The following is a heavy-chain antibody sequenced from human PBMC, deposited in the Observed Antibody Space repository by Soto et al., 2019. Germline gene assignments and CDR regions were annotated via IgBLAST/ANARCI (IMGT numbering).Heavy chain of an antibody. D-gene: IGHD5-18*01. CDR3: ARDIRGFSRAFDY. V-gene: IGHV4-61*08. Sequence: PSETLSLTCTVSCDSVSSDDFYWTWIRQPPGKGLEWIGYISSSGNSNYNPSLKSRVTMSLETSTNQFSLKLTSVTPADTAVYYCARDIRGFSRAFDYWGQGALVTSPQ. CDR1: CDSVSSDDFY. J-gene: IGHJ4*02. CDR2: ISSSGNS.